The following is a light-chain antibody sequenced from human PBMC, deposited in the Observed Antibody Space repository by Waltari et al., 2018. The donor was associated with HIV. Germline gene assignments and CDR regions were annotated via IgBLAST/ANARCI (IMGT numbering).Light chain of an antibody. Sequence: DIQVTQSPSSLSASVGDRVTIICRTSENINTFLNWFQQKPGKTPRLVIYGASMLESRVPSRFSGTGSGTEFSLTISGLQPEDFATYYCLQGYSSILTFGPGTKVEVK. J-gene: IGKJ3*01. CDR3: LQGYSSILT. CDR2: GAS. V-gene: IGKV1-39*01. CDR1: ENINTF.